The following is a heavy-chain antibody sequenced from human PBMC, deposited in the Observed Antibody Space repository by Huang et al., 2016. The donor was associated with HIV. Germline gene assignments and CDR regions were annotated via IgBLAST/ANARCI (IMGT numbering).Heavy chain of an antibody. J-gene: IGHJ3*02. CDR2: IYNSGGT. V-gene: IGHV4-39*01. CDR1: GGSITSCSYY. CDR3: ARHFSYYDSSGYTPWDAFDI. Sequence: QLQLQGSGPGLVKPSETLSLTCTVSGGSITSCSYYWGWIRQPPGKGLAWVGSIYNSGGTDYNPSLKSRVTVSVDTSKNQFSLKLSSVTAADTAVYYCARHFSYYDSSGYTPWDAFDIWGQGTMVTVSS. D-gene: IGHD3-22*01.